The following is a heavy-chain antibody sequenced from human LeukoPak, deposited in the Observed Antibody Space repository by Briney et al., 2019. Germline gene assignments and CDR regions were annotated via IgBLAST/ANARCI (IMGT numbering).Heavy chain of an antibody. Sequence: GGSLRLSCAASGFTFSRYWMSWVRQAPGKGLGWVANIKQDGSEKYYVDSVKGRFTISKDNAKNSLYLQMNSLRAEDTAVYYCARDLSRSFSMIRGLIQHREFDFWGRGTLVTVSS. CDR2: IKQDGSEK. V-gene: IGHV3-7*01. J-gene: IGHJ4*02. CDR3: ARDLSRSFSMIRGLIQHREFDF. D-gene: IGHD3-10*01. CDR1: GFTFSRYW.